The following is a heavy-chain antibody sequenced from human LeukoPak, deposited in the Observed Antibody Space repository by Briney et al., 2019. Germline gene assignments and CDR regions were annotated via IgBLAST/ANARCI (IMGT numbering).Heavy chain of an antibody. CDR1: GFTFDSYA. CDR3: VKHVGSRWSNNRFDP. J-gene: IGHJ5*02. D-gene: IGHD6-13*01. CDR2: VSRFGGTT. V-gene: IGHV3-23*01. Sequence: GGSLRLSCAASGFTFDSYAMSSVRQAPGKGLEWVSAVSRFGGTTYYADSAKGRFTISRDNSNNTVYLQMNSLRVGDTALYYCVKHVGSRWSNNRFDPWGQGTLVTVS.